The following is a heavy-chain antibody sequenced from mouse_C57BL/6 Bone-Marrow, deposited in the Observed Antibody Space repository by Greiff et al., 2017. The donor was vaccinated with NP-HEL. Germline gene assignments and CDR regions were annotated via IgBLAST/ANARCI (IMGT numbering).Heavy chain of an antibody. Sequence: QVQLQQPGAELVRPGTSVKLSCKASGYTFTSYWMHWVKQRPGQGLEWIGVIDPSDSYTNYNQKFKGKATLTVDTSSSTAYMQLSSLTSEDSAVYYCARGRVTTGYAMDYWGQGTSVTVSS. CDR2: IDPSDSYT. CDR3: ARGRVTTGYAMDY. D-gene: IGHD2-2*01. J-gene: IGHJ4*01. CDR1: GYTFTSYW. V-gene: IGHV1-59*01.